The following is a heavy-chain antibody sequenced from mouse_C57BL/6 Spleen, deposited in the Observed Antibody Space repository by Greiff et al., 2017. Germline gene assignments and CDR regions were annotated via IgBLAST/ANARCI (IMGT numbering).Heavy chain of an antibody. CDR2: IDPSDSYT. J-gene: IGHJ4*01. CDR3: AHYGKGAMDY. D-gene: IGHD2-1*01. Sequence: QVQLQQPGAELVRPGTSVKLSCKASGYTFTSYWMHWVKQRPGQGLEWIGVIDPSDSYTNYNQKFKAKATLTVDTSSSTAYMQLSSLTSEDSAVYYCAHYGKGAMDYWGQGTSVTVSS. CDR1: GYTFTSYW. V-gene: IGHV1-59*01.